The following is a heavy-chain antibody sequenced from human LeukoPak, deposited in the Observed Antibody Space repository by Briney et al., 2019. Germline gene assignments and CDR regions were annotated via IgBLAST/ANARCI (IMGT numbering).Heavy chain of an antibody. D-gene: IGHD6-6*01. J-gene: IGHJ4*02. CDR2: IYYSGST. V-gene: IGHV4-59*01. CDR1: GGSISSYY. CDR3: ARARSAARPYFFDY. Sequence: SETLSLTCTVSGGSISSYYWSWIRQPPGKGLEWIGYIYYSGSTNYNLSLKSRVTISVDTSKNQFSLKLSSVTAADTAVYYCARARSAARPYFFDYWGQGTLVTVSS.